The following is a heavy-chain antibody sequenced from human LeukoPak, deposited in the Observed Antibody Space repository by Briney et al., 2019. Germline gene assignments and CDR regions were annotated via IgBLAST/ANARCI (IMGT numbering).Heavy chain of an antibody. D-gene: IGHD1/OR15-1a*01. CDR2: INAGNGNI. CDR1: GYIFTNYG. V-gene: IGHV1-3*01. CDR3: ARDGGGRYGTTLLDY. Sequence: ASVKVSCEASGYIFTNYGIHWVRQAPGQRLECMGWINAGNGNIKYSQNFQGRVTFTGDTSASTVYMEFNSLRSEDTAVYYCARDGGGRYGTTLLDYWGQGTLVTVSS. J-gene: IGHJ4*02.